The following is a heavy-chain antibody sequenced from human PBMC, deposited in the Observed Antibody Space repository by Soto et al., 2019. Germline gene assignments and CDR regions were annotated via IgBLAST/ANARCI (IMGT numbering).Heavy chain of an antibody. CDR2: MNPNSGNT. CDR3: ARGEGEYIDWLLPFDAFDI. D-gene: IGHD3-9*01. CDR1: GYTFASYE. Sequence: ASVKVSCKASGYTFASYEINWVRQATGQGLEWMGWMNPNSGNTGYAQKFQGRVTMTRNTSASTGYMELSSLRSEDTAVYYCARGEGEYIDWLLPFDAFDIWGQGTVVTVSS. V-gene: IGHV1-8*01. J-gene: IGHJ3*02.